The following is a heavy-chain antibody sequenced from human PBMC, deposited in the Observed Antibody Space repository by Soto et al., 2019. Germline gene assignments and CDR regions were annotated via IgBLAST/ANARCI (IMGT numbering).Heavy chain of an antibody. Sequence: EVQLVESGGGLVQPGGSLRLSCVASGFTFSSYWMSWVRQAPVKGLEWVGNIKQDGSEENYVDSVKGRFTISRDNAKNSMYLQMNSLRVEDTAVYYCARIAASGRGWDVWGQGTTVVVSS. D-gene: IGHD6-13*01. CDR1: GFTFSSYW. CDR2: IKQDGSEE. CDR3: ARIAASGRGWDV. V-gene: IGHV3-7*01. J-gene: IGHJ6*02.